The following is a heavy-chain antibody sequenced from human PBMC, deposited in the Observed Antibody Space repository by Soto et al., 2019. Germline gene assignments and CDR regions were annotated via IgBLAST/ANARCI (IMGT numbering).Heavy chain of an antibody. Sequence: KTSETLSLTCTVSGGSIGSDSWSWIRHFAGKGLEWIGRVFADGRTNYNPSLKSRVTMSVDTATSQFYLKLTSVTGADTAVYFCARDRGSYAYGSFDPWGQGTLVTVSS. CDR2: VFADGRT. V-gene: IGHV4-4*07. CDR1: GGSIGSDS. J-gene: IGHJ5*02. D-gene: IGHD3-16*01. CDR3: ARDRGSYAYGSFDP.